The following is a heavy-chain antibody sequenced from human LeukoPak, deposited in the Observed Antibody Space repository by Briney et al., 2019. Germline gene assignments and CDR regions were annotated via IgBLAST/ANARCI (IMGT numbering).Heavy chain of an antibody. Sequence: ASVKVSCKASGYTFTSYGISWVRQAPGQGLEWMGWISAYNGNTNYAQKLQGRVTMATDTSTSTAYMELRSLRSDDTAVYYCARDSVVGQQLVPSDNWFDPWGQGTLVTVSS. CDR2: ISAYNGNT. J-gene: IGHJ5*02. CDR3: ARDSVVGQQLVPSDNWFDP. V-gene: IGHV1-18*01. CDR1: GYTFTSYG. D-gene: IGHD6-13*01.